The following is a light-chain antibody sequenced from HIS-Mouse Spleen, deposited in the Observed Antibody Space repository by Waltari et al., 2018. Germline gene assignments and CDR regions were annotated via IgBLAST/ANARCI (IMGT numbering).Light chain of an antibody. V-gene: IGLV2-23*01. J-gene: IGLJ2*01. CDR3: CSYAGSSTLV. CDR1: SSDVWSSNL. Sequence: QSALTQPASVSGSPGQSITLSCTGTSSDVWSSNLVHWYQQHPGKAPKRMIYEGSKRPSGVSNRFSGSKSGNTASLTISGLQAEDEADYYCCSYAGSSTLVFGGGTKLTVL. CDR2: EGS.